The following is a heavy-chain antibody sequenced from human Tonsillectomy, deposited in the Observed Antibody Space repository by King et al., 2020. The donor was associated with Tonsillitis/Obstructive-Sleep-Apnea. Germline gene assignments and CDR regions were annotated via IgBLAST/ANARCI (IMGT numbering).Heavy chain of an antibody. J-gene: IGHJ4*02. CDR2: IYNGGSP. CDR3: ASSKYSSGWYGVFDY. CDR1: GFTVSSNY. Sequence: VQLVESGGGLVQPGGSLRLSCAASGFTVSSNYMSWVRQAPGKGLEGVSVIYNGGSPYYADSVKGRLTISRDNSQNTLYLQMNSLSAEDTAVYYCASSKYSSGWYGVFDYWGQGTLVTVSS. D-gene: IGHD6-19*01. V-gene: IGHV3-66*01.